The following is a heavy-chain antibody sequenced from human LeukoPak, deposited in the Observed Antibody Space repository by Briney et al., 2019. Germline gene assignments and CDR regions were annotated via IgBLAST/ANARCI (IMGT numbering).Heavy chain of an antibody. CDR1: GGTFSSYA. J-gene: IGHJ1*01. CDR3: ARVVTDSSSWSSPVPAEYFQH. CDR2: IIPIFGTA. V-gene: IGHV1-69*05. D-gene: IGHD6-13*01. Sequence: SVKVSCKASGGTFSSYAISWVRQSPGQGLECMGRIIPIFGTANYAQKFQGRVTITTDESTSTAYMELSSLRSEDTAVYYCARVVTDSSSWSSPVPAEYFQHWGQGTLVTVSS.